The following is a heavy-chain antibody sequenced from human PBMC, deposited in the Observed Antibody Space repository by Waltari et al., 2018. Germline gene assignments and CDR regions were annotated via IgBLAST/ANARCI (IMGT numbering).Heavy chain of an antibody. CDR3: TTLDAPWGG. Sequence: EVQMVESGGGLVKPGDSLRCSCAASGFTFTPAWLTWARQAPGKGLEWVGRIKSKSDGAITDFAAPVRGRFSISRDDSQNMVFLKMNSLRTEDTAVYYCTTLDAPWGGWGHGTLVTVSS. CDR1: GFTFTPAW. J-gene: IGHJ4*01. CDR2: IKSKSDGAIT. D-gene: IGHD7-27*01. V-gene: IGHV3-15*01.